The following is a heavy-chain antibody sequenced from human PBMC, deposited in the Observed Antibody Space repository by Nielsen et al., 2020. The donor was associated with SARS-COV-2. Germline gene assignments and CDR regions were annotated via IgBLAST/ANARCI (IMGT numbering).Heavy chain of an antibody. V-gene: IGHV3-49*03. Sequence: GESLKISCTASGFTFGDYAMSWFRQAPGKGLEWVGFIRSKTYGGTTEYAASVKGRFTMSRDDSKSIAYLQMNSLRAEDTAVYYCAKDKYQLLNYGMDVWGQGTTVTVSS. CDR3: AKDKYQLLNYGMDV. J-gene: IGHJ6*02. CDR1: GFTFGDYA. CDR2: IRSKTYGGTT. D-gene: IGHD2-2*01.